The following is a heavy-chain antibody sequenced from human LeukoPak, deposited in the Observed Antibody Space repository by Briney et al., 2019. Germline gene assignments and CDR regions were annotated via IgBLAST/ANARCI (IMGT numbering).Heavy chain of an antibody. CDR3: ARGFGLSPPSDY. CDR2: INHSGST. CDR1: GGSFSGYY. V-gene: IGHV4-34*01. J-gene: IGHJ4*02. D-gene: IGHD3-16*01. Sequence: PSETLSLTCAVYGGSFSGYYWSWIRQPPGKGLEWIGEINHSGSTNYNPSLKSRVTISVDTSKNQFSLKLSSVTAADTAVYYCARGFGLSPPSDYWGQGTLVTVSS.